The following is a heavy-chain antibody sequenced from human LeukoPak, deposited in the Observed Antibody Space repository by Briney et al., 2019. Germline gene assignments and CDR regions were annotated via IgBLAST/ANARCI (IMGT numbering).Heavy chain of an antibody. V-gene: IGHV3-23*01. CDR3: AKRPDCSTTNCFRFEY. J-gene: IGHJ4*02. CDR1: GITLSNYG. D-gene: IGHD2-2*01. CDR2: INGDGGST. Sequence: GSLRLSCAVSGITLSNYGMSWVRQAQGKGLEWVAGINGDGGSTYYAESVKGRFTVSRDNSKNTLYLQMDSLRAEDTAVYYCAKRPDCSTTNCFRFEYWGQGTLVTVSS.